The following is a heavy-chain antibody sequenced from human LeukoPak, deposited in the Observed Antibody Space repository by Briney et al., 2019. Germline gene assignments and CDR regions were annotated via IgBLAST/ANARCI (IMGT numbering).Heavy chain of an antibody. J-gene: IGHJ4*02. CDR2: ISSSSSYI. CDR3: ARGGDVYCTTASCLPFDY. D-gene: IGHD2-2*01. Sequence: GGSLRLSCAASGFTFSSYRMSWVRQAPGKGLEWVSSISSSSSYIYYADSVKGRFTISRDNAKNSLYLQMNSLRAEDTAVYYCARGGDVYCTTASCLPFDYWGQGTLVTVSS. CDR1: GFTFSSYR. V-gene: IGHV3-21*01.